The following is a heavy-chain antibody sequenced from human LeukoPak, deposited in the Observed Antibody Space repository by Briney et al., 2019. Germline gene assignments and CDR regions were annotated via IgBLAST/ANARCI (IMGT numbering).Heavy chain of an antibody. Sequence: PSGTLSLTCTVSGGSISHYYWSWIRQPPGKGLEWIAYIYYSGSSYYNPSFKSRVTTSVDTSKNQFSLKLSSVTAADTAVYYCARGGYEARSYYFDYWGQGILVTVSS. CDR2: IYYSGSS. V-gene: IGHV4-59*01. CDR3: ARGGYEARSYYFDY. D-gene: IGHD5-12*01. J-gene: IGHJ4*02. CDR1: GGSISHYY.